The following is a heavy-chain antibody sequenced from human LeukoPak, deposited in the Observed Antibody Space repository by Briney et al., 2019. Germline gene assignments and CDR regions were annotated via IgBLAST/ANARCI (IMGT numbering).Heavy chain of an antibody. Sequence: SQTLSLTCAVSGGSISSGGYSWSWLRQPPGKGLEWIGYIYHSGSTYYNPSLKSRVTISVDRSKNQFSLKLSSVTAADTAVYYCARALVDTIFGVVILAFDIWGQGTMVTVSS. V-gene: IGHV4-30-2*01. D-gene: IGHD3-3*01. CDR2: IYHSGST. J-gene: IGHJ3*02. CDR1: GGSISSGGYS. CDR3: ARALVDTIFGVVILAFDI.